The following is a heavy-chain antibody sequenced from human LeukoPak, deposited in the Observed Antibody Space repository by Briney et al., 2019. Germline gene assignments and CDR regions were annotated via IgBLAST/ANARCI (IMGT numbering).Heavy chain of an antibody. CDR1: GGTFSSYA. J-gene: IGHJ4*02. CDR2: IIPIFGTA. V-gene: IGHV1-69*13. D-gene: IGHD7-27*01. CDR3: ARGPTGGYYFDY. Sequence: SVKVSCKASGGTFSSYAISWVRQAPGQGLEWMGGIIPIFGTANYAQKFQGRVTITADESTSTAYMELSSLRSEDTAVYYCARGPTGGYYFDYWGQGTLVTVSS.